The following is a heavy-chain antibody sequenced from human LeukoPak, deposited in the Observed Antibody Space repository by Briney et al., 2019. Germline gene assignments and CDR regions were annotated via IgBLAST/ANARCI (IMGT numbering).Heavy chain of an antibody. J-gene: IGHJ4*02. D-gene: IGHD6-19*01. CDR2: ISSSGSTI. Sequence: PGGSLRLSCAVSGFTFRDYYMTWIRQGPGKGLEWVSYISSSGSTIYYTDSVKGRFTISRDNAKNSLYLQMNSLRAEDTAVYYCTRGAGTGWRFDSWGQGTLVTVSS. CDR3: TRGAGTGWRFDS. CDR1: GFTFRDYY. V-gene: IGHV3-11*04.